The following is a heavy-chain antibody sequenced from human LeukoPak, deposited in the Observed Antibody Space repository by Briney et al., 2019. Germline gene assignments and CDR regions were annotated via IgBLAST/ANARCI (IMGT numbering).Heavy chain of an antibody. V-gene: IGHV3-30*01. D-gene: IGHD2-15*01. CDR3: AREQFYCGSGTCSLVYSMDV. CDR2: KSHDGNKE. J-gene: IGHJ6*03. CDR1: GFTFNNYA. Sequence: GGSLRLSCAASGFTFNNYAMHWVRQAPGRGLEWVAIKSHDGNKEYYPDSVKGRFTISRDNSINALYLQMNSLRPEDSAIYYCAREQFYCGSGTCSLVYSMDVWGKGTPVTVSS.